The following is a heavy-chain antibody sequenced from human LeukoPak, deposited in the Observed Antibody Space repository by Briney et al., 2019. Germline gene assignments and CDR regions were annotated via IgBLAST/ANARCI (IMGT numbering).Heavy chain of an antibody. V-gene: IGHV4-4*02. CDR3: ARRSRYKVAAAGSPNYYYYYYYMDV. Sequence: SETLSLTCAVSGGSISSSNWWSWVRQPPGKGLEWIGEIYHSGSTYYNPSLKSRVTISVDTSKNQFSLKLSSVTAADTAVYYCARRSRYKVAAAGSPNYYYYYYYMDVWGKGTTVTVSS. D-gene: IGHD6-13*01. J-gene: IGHJ6*03. CDR2: IYHSGST. CDR1: GGSISSSNW.